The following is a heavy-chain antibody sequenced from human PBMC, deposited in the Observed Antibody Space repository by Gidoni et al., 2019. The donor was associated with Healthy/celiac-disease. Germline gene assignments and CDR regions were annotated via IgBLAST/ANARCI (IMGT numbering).Heavy chain of an antibody. Sequence: QVQLQQWGAGLLKPSETLSLTCAVYGGSFSGYYWSWIRQPPGKGLEWIGEINHSGSTNYNPSLKSRVTISVDTSKNQFSLKLSSVTAADTAVYYCARSIAAGFDYWGQGTLVTVSS. J-gene: IGHJ4*02. V-gene: IGHV4-34*01. D-gene: IGHD6-13*01. CDR1: GGSFSGYY. CDR3: ARSIAAGFDY. CDR2: INHSGST.